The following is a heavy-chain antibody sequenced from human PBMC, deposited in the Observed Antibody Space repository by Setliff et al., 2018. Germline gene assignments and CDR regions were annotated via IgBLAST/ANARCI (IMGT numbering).Heavy chain of an antibody. Sequence: LRLSCAASGFTFSNYAMTWVRQAPGKGLEWVSAITGDAYHAYYADPVKGQFTISRDNSKNTLHLQMSSLRAEDTAVYYCARGSERGAYNWFDPWGQGTLVTVSS. CDR1: GFTFSNYA. CDR3: ARGSERGAYNWFDP. V-gene: IGHV3-23*01. CDR2: ITGDAYHA. J-gene: IGHJ5*02. D-gene: IGHD1-26*01.